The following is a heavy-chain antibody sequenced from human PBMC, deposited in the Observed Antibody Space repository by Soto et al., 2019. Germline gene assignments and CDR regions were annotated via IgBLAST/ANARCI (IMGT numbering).Heavy chain of an antibody. V-gene: IGHV3-9*01. CDR2: ISWNSGSI. CDR3: AKDISTGTTTFSWFDP. J-gene: IGHJ5*02. Sequence: EVQLVESGGGLVQPGRSLRLSCAASGFTFDDYALHWVRQLQGKGLEWVSGISWNSGSIGYADSVKGRFTISRDNAKYSLYLQMNNLRAEDTAFYYCAKDISTGTTTFSWFDPWGQGTLVIVSS. D-gene: IGHD1-1*01. CDR1: GFTFDDYA.